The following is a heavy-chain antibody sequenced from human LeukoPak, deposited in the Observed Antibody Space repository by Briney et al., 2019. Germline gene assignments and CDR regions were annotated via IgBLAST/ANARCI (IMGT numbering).Heavy chain of an antibody. CDR2: INHSGST. V-gene: IGHV4-34*01. J-gene: IGHJ4*02. Sequence: SETLSLTCAVYGGSFSGYYWSWIRQPPGKGLEWIGEINHSGSTNYNPSLKSRVTISVDTSKNQFSLKLSSVTAADTAVYYWARGLATVTTHFDYWGQGTLVTVSS. CDR3: ARGLATVTTHFDY. CDR1: GGSFSGYY. D-gene: IGHD4-11*01.